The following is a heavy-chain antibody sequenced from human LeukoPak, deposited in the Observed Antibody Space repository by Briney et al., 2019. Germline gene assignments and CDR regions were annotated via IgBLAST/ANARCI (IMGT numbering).Heavy chain of an antibody. CDR1: GGSISSSNW. CDR3: ARGSDYSWNWFDP. J-gene: IGHJ5*02. D-gene: IGHD4-11*01. V-gene: IGHV4-4*02. CDR2: IYHSGST. Sequence: SETLSLTCTVSGGSISSSNWWSWVRQPPGKGLEWIGEIYHSGSTNYNPSLKSRVTISVDKSKNQFSLKLSSVTAADTAVYYCARGSDYSWNWFDPWGQGTLVTVSS.